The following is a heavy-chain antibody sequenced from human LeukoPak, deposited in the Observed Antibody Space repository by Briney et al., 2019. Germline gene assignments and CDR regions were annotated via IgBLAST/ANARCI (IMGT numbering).Heavy chain of an antibody. J-gene: IGHJ6*03. V-gene: IGHV1-69*13. Sequence: SVRVSCKASGGTFSSYAISWVRQAPGQGLEWMGGIIPIFGTANYAQKFQGRVTITADESTTTAYMELSSLRSEDTAVYYCARGPDYYDSSGYDYYYMDVWGKGTTVTVSS. D-gene: IGHD3-22*01. CDR1: GGTFSSYA. CDR3: ARGPDYYDSSGYDYYYMDV. CDR2: IIPIFGTA.